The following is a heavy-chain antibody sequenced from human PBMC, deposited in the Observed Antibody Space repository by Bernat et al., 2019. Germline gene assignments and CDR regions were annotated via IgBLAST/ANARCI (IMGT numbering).Heavy chain of an antibody. Sequence: EVQLVESGGGLVQPGGSLKLSCAASGFPFRASSIHWARQASGKGLEWVGRIRSKAYSYATTYAASVKDRFTISRDDSKNTAYLQMNSLKTDDTAVYYCSRRHCSGGSCYSDYWGQGTLVTVSS. V-gene: IGHV3-73*01. CDR2: IRSKAYSYAT. D-gene: IGHD2-15*01. CDR3: SRRHCSGGSCYSDY. CDR1: GFPFRASS. J-gene: IGHJ4*02.